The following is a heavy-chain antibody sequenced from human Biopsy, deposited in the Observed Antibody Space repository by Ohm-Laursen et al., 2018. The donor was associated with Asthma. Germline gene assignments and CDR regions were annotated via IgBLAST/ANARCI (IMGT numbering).Heavy chain of an antibody. CDR3: ARAVSSSSYWYFDL. CDR2: IYYSGST. Sequence: TLSLTWSVSGGSISSSSYYWGWIRQPPGKGLEWIGSIYYSGSTYYNPSLESRVTISADTSKNHFSLKVTSVTAADTAVYYCARAVSSSSYWYFDLWGRGDLVTVSS. D-gene: IGHD6-6*01. CDR1: GGSISSSSYY. V-gene: IGHV4-39*02. J-gene: IGHJ2*01.